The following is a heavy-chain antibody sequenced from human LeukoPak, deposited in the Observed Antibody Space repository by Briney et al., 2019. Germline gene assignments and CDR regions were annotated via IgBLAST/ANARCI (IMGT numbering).Heavy chain of an antibody. J-gene: IGHJ4*02. CDR1: GFTFDSYA. CDR2: ISDSGSDT. D-gene: IGHD3-22*01. CDR3: AKGYYGNYFHY. V-gene: IGHV3-23*01. Sequence: GGSLRLSCAASGFTFDSYAMNWVRQAPGKGLEWLAVISDSGSDTYYADSVKGRFTISRDNSKNTLYVQMNSLRGEDTAVYHCAKGYYGNYFHYWGQGTLVTVSS.